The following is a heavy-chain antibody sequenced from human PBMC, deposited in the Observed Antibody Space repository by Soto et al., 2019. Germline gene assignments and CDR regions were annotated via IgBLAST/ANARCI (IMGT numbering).Heavy chain of an antibody. J-gene: IGHJ4*02. V-gene: IGHV2-5*02. CDR3: AHKGPEDWPLDY. CDR2: IYWDDSK. CDR1: GFSLSTSGVG. D-gene: IGHD3-9*01. Sequence: QITLKESGPTLVRPTQTLTLTCAFSGFSLSTSGVGVGWIRQPPGKALEWLAVIYWDDSKHYSPSLRSRLTITNDTSKNQVVLTMTNMHPMDTGTYYCAHKGPEDWPLDYWGQGTLVTVSS.